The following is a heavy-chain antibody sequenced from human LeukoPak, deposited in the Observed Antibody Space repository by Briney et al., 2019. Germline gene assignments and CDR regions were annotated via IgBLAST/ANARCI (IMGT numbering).Heavy chain of an antibody. J-gene: IGHJ4*02. CDR2: IIPIFGTA. D-gene: IGHD4-17*01. CDR1: GGTFSSYA. V-gene: IGHV1-69*13. Sequence: ASVKVSCKASGGTFSSYAISWVRQAPGQGLEWTGGIIPIFGTANYAQKFQGRVTITADESTSAAYMELSSLRSEDTAVYYCARVGLRKAMILDYWGQGTLVTVSS. CDR3: ARVGLRKAMILDY.